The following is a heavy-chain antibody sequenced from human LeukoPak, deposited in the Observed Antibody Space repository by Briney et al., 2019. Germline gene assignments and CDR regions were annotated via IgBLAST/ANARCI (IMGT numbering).Heavy chain of an antibody. CDR3: ARGAIDMGEFAH. V-gene: IGHV4-59*08. CDR2: IYYTGGT. J-gene: IGHJ4*02. D-gene: IGHD1-26*01. CDR1: GGSITSYY. Sequence: PSETLSLTCTVSGGSITSYYWSWIRQPPGKGLEWIGYIYYTGGTSYNPSLQSRVTISVDTSKNQFSLKLNSVTAADTAMYFCARGAIDMGEFAHWGRGTLVTVSS.